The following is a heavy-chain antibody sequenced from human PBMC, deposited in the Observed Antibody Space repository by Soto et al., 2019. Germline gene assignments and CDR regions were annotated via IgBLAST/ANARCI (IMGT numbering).Heavy chain of an antibody. Sequence: YGPTTENATQTLTLTGTFSGFSLSTSGMCVSWIRQPPGKALEWLALIDWDDDKYYSTSLKTRLTISKDTSKNQVVLTMTNMDPVDTATYYCARTLSPVGQAFDYWGQGTLVTVSS. V-gene: IGHV2-70*01. CDR1: GFSLSTSGMC. CDR2: IDWDDDK. D-gene: IGHD3-16*01. J-gene: IGHJ4*02. CDR3: ARTLSPVGQAFDY.